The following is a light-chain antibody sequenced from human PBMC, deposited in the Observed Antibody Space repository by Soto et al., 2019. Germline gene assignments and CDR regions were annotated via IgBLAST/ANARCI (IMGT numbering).Light chain of an antibody. V-gene: IGKV1-5*03. CDR3: QQYNTYRT. CDR1: QSISSW. CDR2: KAS. Sequence: DTQMTQSPSTLSASDAERVPLTCRASQSISSWLAWYQQKPGKAPKLLIYKASSLESGVPSRFSGSGSGTEFTLTISSLQPDDFATYYCQQYNTYRTFGQGTKVDIK. J-gene: IGKJ1*01.